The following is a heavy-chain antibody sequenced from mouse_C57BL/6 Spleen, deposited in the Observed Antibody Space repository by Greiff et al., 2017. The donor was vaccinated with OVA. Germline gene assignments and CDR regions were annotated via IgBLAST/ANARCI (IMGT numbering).Heavy chain of an antibody. V-gene: IGHV1-80*01. CDR3: ARSRDYDGSYAMDY. Sequence: VQLQQSGAELVKPGASVKISCKASGYAFSSYWMNWVKQRPGKGLEWIGQIYPGDGDTNYNGKLKGKATLTADKSSSTSYMQLSSLSSEDSAVYFCARSRDYDGSYAMDYWGQGTSVTVSA. CDR2: IYPGDGDT. CDR1: GYAFSSYW. J-gene: IGHJ4*01. D-gene: IGHD1-2*01.